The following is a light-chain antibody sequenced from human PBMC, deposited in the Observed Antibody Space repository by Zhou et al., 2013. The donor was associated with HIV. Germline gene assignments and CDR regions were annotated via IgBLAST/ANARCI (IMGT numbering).Light chain of an antibody. Sequence: EVVLTQSPGTLSLSPGESATLFCKASQGGNALTWIQKRRGQSPRLLIYDSSRRASGVPDRFIGSGSGTDFSLTINRVAREDFAVYFCQQFEFFGLGTALEI. CDR3: QQFEF. CDR1: QGGNA. CDR2: DSS. V-gene: IGKV3D-20*02. J-gene: IGKJ2*01.